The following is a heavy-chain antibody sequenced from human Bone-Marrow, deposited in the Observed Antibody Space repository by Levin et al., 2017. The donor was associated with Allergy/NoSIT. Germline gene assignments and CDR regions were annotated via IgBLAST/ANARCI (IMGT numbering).Heavy chain of an antibody. V-gene: IGHV1-2*02. J-gene: IGHJ3*02. D-gene: IGHD3-22*01. CDR3: ARDPDYYDRAFDI. CDR2: INPNSGGT. Sequence: ASVKVSCKASGYTFTDYYMNWVRQAPGQGLEWMGWINPNSGGTNYAQKFQGRVTMTRDTSISTAYMELSGLRSDDTAVYYCARDPDYYDRAFDIWGQGTMVSVSS. CDR1: GYTFTDYY.